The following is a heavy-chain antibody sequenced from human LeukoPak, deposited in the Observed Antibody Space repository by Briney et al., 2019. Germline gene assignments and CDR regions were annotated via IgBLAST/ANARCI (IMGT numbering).Heavy chain of an antibody. Sequence: GGSLRLSCAASGFTFSSYEMNWVRQAPGKGLEWVSYISSSGSTIYYADSVKGRFTISRDNAKNSLYLQMNSLRAEDTAVYYCAKGWQGYYTTWLDSWGQGTLVTVSS. J-gene: IGHJ4*02. CDR3: AKGWQGYYTTWLDS. CDR2: ISSSGSTI. CDR1: GFTFSSYE. V-gene: IGHV3-48*03. D-gene: IGHD3-10*01.